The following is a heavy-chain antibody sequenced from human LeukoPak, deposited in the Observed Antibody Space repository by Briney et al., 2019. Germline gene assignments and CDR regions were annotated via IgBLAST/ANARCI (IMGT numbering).Heavy chain of an antibody. J-gene: IGHJ4*02. CDR2: IYTSGST. Sequence: PSQTLSLTCTVSGASISSGSYYWSWIRQPAGKGLEWIGHIYTSGSTNYNPSLKSRVTISVDTSKNQFSLKLSSLTAADTAVYYCAREGYDSLWGQGTLVTVSS. V-gene: IGHV4-61*09. CDR1: GASISSGSYY. CDR3: AREGYDSL. D-gene: IGHD3-3*01.